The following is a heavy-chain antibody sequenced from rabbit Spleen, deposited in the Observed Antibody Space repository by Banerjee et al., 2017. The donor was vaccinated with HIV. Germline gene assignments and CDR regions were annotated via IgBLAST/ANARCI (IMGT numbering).Heavy chain of an antibody. V-gene: IGHV1S45*01. Sequence: QEQLEESGGGLVKPEGSLTLTCKASGVSFNDKDVMCWVRQAPGKGLEWITCINMVTGKSVYASWAKGRFTISRTWSTTVTLQMTSLTAADTATYFCAREVLYAAYAGFGDATMYYFDLWGQGTLVTVS. D-gene: IGHD6-1*01. CDR2: INMVTGKS. J-gene: IGHJ4*01. CDR1: GVSFNDKDV. CDR3: AREVLYAAYAGFGDATMYYFDL.